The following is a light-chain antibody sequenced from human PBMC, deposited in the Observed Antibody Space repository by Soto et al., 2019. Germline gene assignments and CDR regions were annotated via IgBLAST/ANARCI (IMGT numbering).Light chain of an antibody. J-gene: IGLJ2*01. Sequence: QSVRAQPPSASGTPGQRVTISCSGSSTNSGSNTVNWYQQLPGAAPKLLIYSNNQRPSGVPDRFSSSKSGTSDSLAISGLPSADAADYYFAAWDDGLYGPYVLLGGGTKLTVL. V-gene: IGLV1-44*01. CDR1: STNSGSNT. CDR3: AAWDDGLYGPYVL. CDR2: SNN.